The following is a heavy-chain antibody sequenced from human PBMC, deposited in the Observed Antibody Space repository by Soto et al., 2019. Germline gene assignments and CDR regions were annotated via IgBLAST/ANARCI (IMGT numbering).Heavy chain of an antibody. D-gene: IGHD6-6*01. CDR1: GFTFSSHG. Sequence: GGSLRLSGAASGFTFSSHGIHWVRQAPGKGLEWVAVIWYDGSKKYYADSVKGRFTISRDNSKNTLYLQMNSLRAEDTAVYYCARASSSSPPDYYYYGMDVWGQGTTVTVSS. CDR2: IWYDGSKK. J-gene: IGHJ6*02. CDR3: ARASSSSPPDYYYYGMDV. V-gene: IGHV3-33*01.